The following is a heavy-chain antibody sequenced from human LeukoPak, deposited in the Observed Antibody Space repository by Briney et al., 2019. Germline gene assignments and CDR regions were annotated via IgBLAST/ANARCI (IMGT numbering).Heavy chain of an antibody. Sequence: MTSETLSLTCTVSGGSISSSSYYWGWIRQPPGKGLEWIGSIYYSGSTYYNPSLKSRVTISVDTSKNQFSLKLSSVTAADTAVYYCARHWGYSGSYCDYWGQGTLVTVSS. CDR2: IYYSGST. J-gene: IGHJ4*02. D-gene: IGHD1-26*01. CDR1: GGSISSSSYY. CDR3: ARHWGYSGSYCDY. V-gene: IGHV4-39*01.